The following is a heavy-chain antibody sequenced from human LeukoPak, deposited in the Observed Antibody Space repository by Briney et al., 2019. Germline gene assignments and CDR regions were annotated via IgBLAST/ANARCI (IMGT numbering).Heavy chain of an antibody. D-gene: IGHD1-14*01. Sequence: SETLSLTCTVSGGSISSHYWSWIRQPPGKGLEWIGYIYYSGTTNYNPSLKSRVTISVDTSKNQFSLKLSSVTAADTAVYYCARGQANTTFDYWGQGTLVTVSS. CDR3: ARGQANTTFDY. V-gene: IGHV4-59*11. J-gene: IGHJ4*02. CDR1: GGSISSHY. CDR2: IYYSGTT.